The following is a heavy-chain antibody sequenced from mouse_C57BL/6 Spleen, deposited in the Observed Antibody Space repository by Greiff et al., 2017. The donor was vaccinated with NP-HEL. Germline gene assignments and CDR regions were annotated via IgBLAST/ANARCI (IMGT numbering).Heavy chain of an antibody. V-gene: IGHV1-5*01. J-gene: IGHJ4*01. CDR2: IYPGNSDT. D-gene: IGHD1-1*01. CDR3: TRSSYYYGSMDY. Sequence: EVQLQQSGTVLARPGASVKMSCKTSGYTFTSYWMHWAKQRPGQGLEWIGAIYPGNSDTSYNQKFKGKAKLTAVTSASTAYMELSSLTNEDSAVYYCTRSSYYYGSMDYWGQGTSVTVSS. CDR1: GYTFTSYW.